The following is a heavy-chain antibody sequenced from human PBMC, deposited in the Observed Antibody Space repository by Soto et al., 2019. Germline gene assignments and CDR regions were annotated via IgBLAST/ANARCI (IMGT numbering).Heavy chain of an antibody. CDR1: GFTFSTYV. V-gene: IGHV3-23*01. J-gene: IGHJ3*02. Sequence: GGSLRLSCAASGFTFSTYVMSWVRQAPGKGLEWVSVISGNGVVTYYADSVKGRLTISRDNSNNTVYLQMNSLRAEDTAVYYCAKFRSLLRSAFDIWGQGAMVTVSS. CDR3: AKFRSLLRSAFDI. D-gene: IGHD1-26*01. CDR2: ISGNGVVT.